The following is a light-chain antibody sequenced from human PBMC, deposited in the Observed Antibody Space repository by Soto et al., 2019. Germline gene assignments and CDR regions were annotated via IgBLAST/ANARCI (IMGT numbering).Light chain of an antibody. Sequence: DIQMTQSPSTLSASVGDRVTITGRASQSISSWLAWYQQKPGKAPKLLIYKASSLESGVPSRFSGSGSGTEFTLTISSLQPDDFATYYCQQYNSYSGFGQGTKVEIK. CDR1: QSISSW. J-gene: IGKJ1*01. CDR3: QQYNSYSG. CDR2: KAS. V-gene: IGKV1-5*03.